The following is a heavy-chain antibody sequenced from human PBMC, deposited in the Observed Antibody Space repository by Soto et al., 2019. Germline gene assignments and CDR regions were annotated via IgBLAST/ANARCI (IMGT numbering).Heavy chain of an antibody. CDR3: ARAQFYSGSGNYNNLMFDA. D-gene: IGHD3-10*01. Sequence: SETLSLTCAVSGGSIGGVGYSWSWIRQPPGGGLEWIGYMYHSGTFLKSPSLKTRLTMSLDMSKNQFSLTLNSMTAADTAVYYCARAQFYSGSGNYNNLMFDAWGQGIQVTVSS. J-gene: IGHJ5*02. CDR2: MYHSGTF. V-gene: IGHV4-30-2*01. CDR1: GGSIGGVGYS.